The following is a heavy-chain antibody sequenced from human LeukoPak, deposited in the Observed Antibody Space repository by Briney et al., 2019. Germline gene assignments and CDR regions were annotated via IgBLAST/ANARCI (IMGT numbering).Heavy chain of an antibody. V-gene: IGHV3-23*01. CDR3: AKDRMDPVNY. CDR1: GFTFSSYG. J-gene: IGHJ4*02. Sequence: PGGSLRLSCAASGFTFSSYGMSWVRQAPGKGLEWISGIRGSGGSTYYADSVKGQFTISRDNSKNTLYLQLNSLRDEDTALYYCAKDRMDPVNYWGQGTLVTVSS. CDR2: IRGSGGST. D-gene: IGHD2-2*03.